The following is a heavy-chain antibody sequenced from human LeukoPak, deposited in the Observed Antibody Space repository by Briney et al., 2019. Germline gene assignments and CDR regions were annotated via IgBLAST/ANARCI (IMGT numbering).Heavy chain of an antibody. V-gene: IGHV3-7*01. CDR2: IKQDGGER. D-gene: IGHD3-10*01. CDR1: GFTFSSYW. Sequence: ETGGSLRLSCAASGFTFSSYWMSWVRQAPGKGLEWVANIKQDGGERYSVDSVKGRFTISRDNAKNSLYLQMNSLRAEDTAVYYCARVPVPFGGFRELLHPLFESWGQGTLVTVSS. J-gene: IGHJ5*01. CDR3: ARVPVPFGGFRELLHPLFES.